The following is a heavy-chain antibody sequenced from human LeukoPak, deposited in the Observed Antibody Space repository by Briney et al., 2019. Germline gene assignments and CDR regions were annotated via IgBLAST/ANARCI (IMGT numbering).Heavy chain of an antibody. D-gene: IGHD3-16*02. J-gene: IGHJ4*02. CDR2: IWYDGSNK. CDR3: ARLSLGGLSLGSLDY. Sequence: TGGSLRLSCAASGFTFSSYGMHWVRQAPGKGLEWVAVIWYDGSNKYYADSVKGRFTISRDNSKNTLYLQMNSLRAEDTAVYYCARLSLGGLSLGSLDYWGQGTLVTVSS. CDR1: GFTFSSYG. V-gene: IGHV3-33*01.